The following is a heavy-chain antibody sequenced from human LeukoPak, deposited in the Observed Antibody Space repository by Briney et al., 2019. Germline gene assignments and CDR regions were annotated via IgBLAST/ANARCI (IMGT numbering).Heavy chain of an antibody. CDR1: GFTFSSYG. Sequence: PGRSLRLSCAASGFTFSSYGMHWVRQAPGKGLEWVAVIWYDGSNKYYADSVKGRFTISRDNSKNTLYLQMNSLRAEDTAVYYCARDAGYSYGYLFDYWGQGTLVTVSS. CDR2: IWYDGSNK. V-gene: IGHV3-33*01. D-gene: IGHD5-18*01. J-gene: IGHJ4*02. CDR3: ARDAGYSYGYLFDY.